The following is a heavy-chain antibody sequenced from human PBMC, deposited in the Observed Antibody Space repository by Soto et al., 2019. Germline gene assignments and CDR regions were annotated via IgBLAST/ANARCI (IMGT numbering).Heavy chain of an antibody. CDR1: GFSFSSYW. J-gene: IGHJ6*02. Sequence: GLSLSLSGAASGFSFSSYWMHWVRQAPGKGLVWVSRINSDGSSTSYADSVKGRFTISRDNAKNTLYLQMNSLRAEDKAVYFCARGESGMDVWGQGTRVTVSS. V-gene: IGHV3-74*01. CDR3: ARGESGMDV. CDR2: INSDGSST. D-gene: IGHD3-10*01.